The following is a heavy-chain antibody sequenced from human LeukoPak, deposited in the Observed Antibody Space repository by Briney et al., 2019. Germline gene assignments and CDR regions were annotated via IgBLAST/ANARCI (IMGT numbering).Heavy chain of an antibody. CDR3: ATGGRPGFDGVFDY. CDR2: ISSGSSAI. J-gene: IGHJ4*02. Sequence: GGSLRLSCEASGFTFTTYSMTWVRQAPGKGLEWVSIISSGSSAIFSADALKGRFTISRDDAKNLLYLDMNSLRAEDTAVYYCATGGRPGFDGVFDYWGQGTLVTVSS. D-gene: IGHD3-9*01. V-gene: IGHV3-21*01. CDR1: GFTFTTYS.